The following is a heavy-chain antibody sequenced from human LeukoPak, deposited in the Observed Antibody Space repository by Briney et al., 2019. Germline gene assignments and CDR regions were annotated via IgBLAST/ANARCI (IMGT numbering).Heavy chain of an antibody. CDR1: GGSISSYY. Sequence: SETLSLTCTVSGGSISSYYWSWIRQPPGKGLEWIGEINHSGSTNYNPSLKSRVTISVDTSKNQFSLKLSSVTAADTAVYYCARVFNCSGGSCYSNDHFDYWGQGTLVTVSS. J-gene: IGHJ4*02. CDR3: ARVFNCSGGSCYSNDHFDY. D-gene: IGHD2-15*01. V-gene: IGHV4-34*01. CDR2: INHSGST.